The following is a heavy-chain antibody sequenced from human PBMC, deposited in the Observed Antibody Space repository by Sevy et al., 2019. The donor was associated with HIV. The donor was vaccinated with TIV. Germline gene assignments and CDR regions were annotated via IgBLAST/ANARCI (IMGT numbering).Heavy chain of an antibody. J-gene: IGHJ4*02. V-gene: IGHV1-24*01. CDR1: GYTLTQLS. CDR2: FDPEDDKT. CDR3: ATTKHYYDNSGYPFDY. Sequence: ASVKVSCKVSGYTLTQLSMHWVRQAPGKGLEWMATFDPEDDKTIYAQKFQGRVTMTEDKSTDIAYMELSSLRSEDTAMFSSATTKHYYDNSGYPFDYWGQGTLVTVSS. D-gene: IGHD3-22*01.